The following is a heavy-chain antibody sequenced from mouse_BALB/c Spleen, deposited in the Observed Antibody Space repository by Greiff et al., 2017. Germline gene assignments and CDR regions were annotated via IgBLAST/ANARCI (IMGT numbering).Heavy chain of an antibody. Sequence: VKLMESGPGLVAPSQSLSITCTVSGFSLTSYGVHWVRQPPGKGLEWLGVIWAGGSTNYNSALMSRLSISKDNSKSQVFLKMNSLQTDDTAMYYCARDTYYYGSSQNAMDYWGQGTSVTVSS. V-gene: IGHV2-9*02. J-gene: IGHJ4*01. CDR2: IWAGGST. CDR3: ARDTYYYGSSQNAMDY. CDR1: GFSLTSYG. D-gene: IGHD1-1*01.